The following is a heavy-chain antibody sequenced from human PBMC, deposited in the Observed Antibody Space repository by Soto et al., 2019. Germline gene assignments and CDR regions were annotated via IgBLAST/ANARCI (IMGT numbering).Heavy chain of an antibody. J-gene: IGHJ6*02. Sequence: SETLSLTCAVYGGSFSGYYWSWIRQPPGNGLEWIGEITHSGSTNYNPSLKSRVAISVDTSKNQFSLQLTSVTAADTAVYYCARALEMAIAGRPKTNYDMDVWGQGTTVTVSS. CDR2: ITHSGST. D-gene: IGHD1-20*01. V-gene: IGHV4-34*01. CDR1: GGSFSGYY. CDR3: ARALEMAIAGRPKTNYDMDV.